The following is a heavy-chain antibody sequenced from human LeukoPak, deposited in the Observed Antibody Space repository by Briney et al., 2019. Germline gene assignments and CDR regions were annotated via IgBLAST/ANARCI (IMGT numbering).Heavy chain of an antibody. V-gene: IGHV1-69*13. CDR2: IIPIFGTA. Sequence: SVTVSFKASGGTFSSYAISWVRQAPGQGLEWMGGIIPIFGTANYAQKFQGRVTITADESTSTAYMELSSLRSEDTAVYYCARVRKSTAMADFDYWGQGTLVTVSS. D-gene: IGHD5-18*01. CDR1: GGTFSSYA. CDR3: ARVRKSTAMADFDY. J-gene: IGHJ4*02.